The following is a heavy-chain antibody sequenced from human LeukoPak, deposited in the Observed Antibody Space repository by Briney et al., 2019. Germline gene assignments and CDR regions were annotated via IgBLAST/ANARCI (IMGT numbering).Heavy chain of an antibody. CDR2: LSHDGSNE. V-gene: IGHV3-30*04. CDR3: AGSEWLTYNWFDP. J-gene: IGHJ5*02. CDR1: GFTFSSYT. Sequence: GGSLRLSCAASGFTFSSYTMHWVRQAPGKGLEWVAVLSHDGSNEYYADSVKGRFTISRDNAKNSLYLQMNSLRAEDTAVYYCAGSEWLTYNWFDPWGQGTLVTVSS. D-gene: IGHD5-24*01.